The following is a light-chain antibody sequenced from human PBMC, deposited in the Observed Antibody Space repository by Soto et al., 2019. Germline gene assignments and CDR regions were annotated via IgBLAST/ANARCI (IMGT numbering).Light chain of an antibody. CDR3: QQYDAWPLT. J-gene: IGKJ4*01. CDR2: GAS. Sequence: ETVLTQSPGTLSLSPGETATLSCRASQTVTTNYLAWYQQKPDQAPRLLIYGASSRATGIPDRFSGSGSGTDFTLTINSLQSEDFAVYYCQQYDAWPLTFGGGTKVEIK. V-gene: IGKV3-20*01. CDR1: QTVTTNY.